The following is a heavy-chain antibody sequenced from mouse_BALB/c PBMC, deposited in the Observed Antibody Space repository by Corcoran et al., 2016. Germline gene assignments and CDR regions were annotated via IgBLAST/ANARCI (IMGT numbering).Heavy chain of an antibody. CDR1: GYTFTSYV. CDR3: AREGLLRLRRGSGAMDY. J-gene: IGHJ4*01. D-gene: IGHD1-2*01. V-gene: IGHV1S136*01. Sequence: EVQLQQSGPELVKPGASVKMSCKASGYTFTSYVMHWVKQKPGQGLEWIGYINPYNDGTKYNEKFKGKATLTSDKSSSTAYMELSSLTSEDSAVYYCAREGLLRLRRGSGAMDYWGQGTSVTVCS. CDR2: INPYNDGT.